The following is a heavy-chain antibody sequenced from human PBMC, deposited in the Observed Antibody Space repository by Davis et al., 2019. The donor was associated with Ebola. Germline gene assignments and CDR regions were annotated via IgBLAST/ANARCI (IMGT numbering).Heavy chain of an antibody. J-gene: IGHJ4*02. D-gene: IGHD1-26*01. CDR1: GYSFTSYW. CDR2: IYPADSDT. Sequence: GESLKIPCKGSGYSFTSYWIGWVRQMPGEGLEWMGIIYPADSDTRYSPSFQGHVTISADKSISTANLQWSSLKASDTAMYYCARHAVGATPYYFDYWGQGTLVTVSS. CDR3: ARHAVGATPYYFDY. V-gene: IGHV5-51*01.